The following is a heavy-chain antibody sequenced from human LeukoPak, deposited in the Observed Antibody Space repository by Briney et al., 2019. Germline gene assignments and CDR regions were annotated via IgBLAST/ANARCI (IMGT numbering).Heavy chain of an antibody. J-gene: IGHJ4*02. CDR3: VSGLQGHDY. Sequence: PGGSLRLSCAASGFTFSDYGMHWVRQTPGKGVEGVAVMWKDGSKAYYADSVKGRFTISRDNSKDTVYLQMNSLRVEDTALYYCVSGLQGHDYWGQGTPVTVSP. CDR2: MWKDGSKA. D-gene: IGHD4-11*01. CDR1: GFTFSDYG. V-gene: IGHV3-33*01.